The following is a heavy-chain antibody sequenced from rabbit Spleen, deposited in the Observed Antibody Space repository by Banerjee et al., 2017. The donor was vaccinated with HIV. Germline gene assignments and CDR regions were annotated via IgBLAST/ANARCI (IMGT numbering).Heavy chain of an antibody. CDR3: ARGYDDYGDYTRLDL. Sequence: QEQLVESGGGLVQPGGSLKLSCKASGFDFSGYGVSWVRQGSGKGLEWIGYIDPLFGSRYYASWVNGRFTISSHNAQNTLYLQLNSLTAADTATYFCARGYDDYGDYTRLDLWGPGTLVTVS. J-gene: IGHJ3*01. V-gene: IGHV1S47*01. D-gene: IGHD2-1*01. CDR2: IDPLFGSR. CDR1: GFDFSGYG.